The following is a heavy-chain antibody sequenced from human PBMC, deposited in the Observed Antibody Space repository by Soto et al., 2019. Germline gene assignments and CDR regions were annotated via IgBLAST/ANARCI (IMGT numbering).Heavy chain of an antibody. J-gene: IGHJ4*02. CDR1: GFTFSNAW. V-gene: IGHV3-15*01. CDR2: IKSKTDGGTT. Sequence: EVQLVESGGGLVKPGGSLRLSCAASGFTFSNAWMSWVRQAPGKGLEWVGRIKSKTDGGTTDYAAPVKGRFTISRDDSKNTLYLQMNSLKTEDTAVYYCTTDSDYYDSSGYYSLSLFDYWGQGTLVTVSS. CDR3: TTDSDYYDSSGYYSLSLFDY. D-gene: IGHD3-22*01.